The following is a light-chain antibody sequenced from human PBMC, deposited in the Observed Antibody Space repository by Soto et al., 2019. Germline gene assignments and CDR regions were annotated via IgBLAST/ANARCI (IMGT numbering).Light chain of an antibody. J-gene: IGKJ1*01. CDR1: QSVSND. V-gene: IGKV3-15*01. Sequence: EIVMTQSPGTLSVSPGERATLSCRASQSVSNDLAWIQQKPGQPPRLLIYGASTRATGIPARFTGSGFGTDFTLTFSSLQPEDFAFYSYQHYNVWPRTFGQGTKVEIK. CDR2: GAS. CDR3: QHYNVWPRT.